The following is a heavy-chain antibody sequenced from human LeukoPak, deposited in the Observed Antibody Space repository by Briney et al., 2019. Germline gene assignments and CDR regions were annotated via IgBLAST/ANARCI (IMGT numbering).Heavy chain of an antibody. Sequence: SETLSLTCTVSGGSISSGGYYWSWIRQHPGKGLEWIGYIYYSGSTYYNPSLKSRVTISVDTSKNQFSPKLSSVTAADTAVYYCAREGRMSYYFDYWGQGTLVTVSS. CDR1: GGSISSGGYY. J-gene: IGHJ4*02. D-gene: IGHD3-10*01. CDR3: AREGRMSYYFDY. V-gene: IGHV4-31*03. CDR2: IYYSGST.